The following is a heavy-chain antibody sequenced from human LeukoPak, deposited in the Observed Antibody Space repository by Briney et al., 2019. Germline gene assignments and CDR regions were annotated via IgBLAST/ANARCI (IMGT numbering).Heavy chain of an antibody. Sequence: PGGSLRLSCAPSGFTINIYAMTWVRPAPGKGLEWVSSITVNGGGISYADSVKGRFTISRDNSKNTLYLQMSSLRAEDTAIYYCAKDPNGDYVGAFDGWDQGTRVTVSS. CDR2: ITVNGGGI. CDR3: AKDPNGDYVGAFDG. V-gene: IGHV3-23*01. D-gene: IGHD4-17*01. J-gene: IGHJ3*01. CDR1: GFTINIYA.